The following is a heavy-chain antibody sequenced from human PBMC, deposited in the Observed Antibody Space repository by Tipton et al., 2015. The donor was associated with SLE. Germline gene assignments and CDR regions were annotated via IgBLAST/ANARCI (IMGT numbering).Heavy chain of an antibody. CDR3: ARGGGPHAFDI. CDR2: IYYSGST. D-gene: IGHD3-10*01. J-gene: IGHJ3*02. V-gene: IGHV4-30-4*01. Sequence: TLSLTCTVSGGSISSGDYYWSWIRQPPGKGLEWIGYIYYSGSTYYNPSLKSRVTISVDTSKNQFSLKLSSVTAADTAVYYCARGGGPHAFDIWGQGTMVTVSS. CDR1: GGSISSGDYY.